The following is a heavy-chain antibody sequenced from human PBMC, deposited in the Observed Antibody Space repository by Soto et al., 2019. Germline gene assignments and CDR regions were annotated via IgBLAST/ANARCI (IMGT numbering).Heavy chain of an antibody. CDR1: GFTFSSYG. D-gene: IGHD1-26*01. J-gene: IGHJ4*02. CDR2: ISYDGSNK. V-gene: IGHV3-30*18. Sequence: PGGSLRLSCAASGFTFSSYGMHWVRQAPGKGLEWVAVISYDGSNKYYADSVKGRFTISRDNSKNTLYLQMNSLRAEDTAVYYCAKDVVGVLGLFDYWGQGTLVTVSS. CDR3: AKDVVGVLGLFDY.